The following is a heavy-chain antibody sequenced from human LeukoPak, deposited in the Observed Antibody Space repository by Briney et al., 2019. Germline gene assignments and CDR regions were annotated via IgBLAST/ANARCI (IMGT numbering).Heavy chain of an antibody. V-gene: IGHV4-34*01. J-gene: IGHJ6*03. CDR3: ARGLGWKVTPMGLFYMDV. Sequence: SETLSLTCGVDGGSFSGYDWTWVRQTPGKGLEWIGQINYGGDTNYNPSLKSRVTISVDRSKNQFSLKVTSVTAADTAVYYCARGLGWKVTPMGLFYMDVWGEGATVTVSS. D-gene: IGHD1-1*01. CDR2: INYGGDT. CDR1: GGSFSGYD.